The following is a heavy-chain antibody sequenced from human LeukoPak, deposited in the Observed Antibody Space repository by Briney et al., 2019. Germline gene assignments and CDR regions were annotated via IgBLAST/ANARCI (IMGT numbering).Heavy chain of an antibody. V-gene: IGHV3-73*01. CDR1: GFTSSSYW. D-gene: IGHD1-26*01. CDR2: VRSRGYNHAT. J-gene: IGHJ6*02. CDR3: TRHKGESTYFYYYGMDV. Sequence: GGSLRLSCAASGFTSSSYWMHWVRQAPGKGLQWVGRVRSRGYNHATEYAASVKGRFTISRDDSKNTAYLQMNSLKIEDTAVYYCTRHKGESTYFYYYGMDVWGQGTTVTVSS.